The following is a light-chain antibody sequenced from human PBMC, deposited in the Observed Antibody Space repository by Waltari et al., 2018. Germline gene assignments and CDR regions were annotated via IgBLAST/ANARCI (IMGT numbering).Light chain of an antibody. CDR3: QQYNSYSLLS. CDR1: QSISKW. Sequence: DIQITQSPSTLSASVGARVIFSCRASQSISKWLAWYQQKPGKAPKLLIYKASTLESGVPSRFSGSGSGTEFTLTISSLQPEDFATYYCQQYNSYSLLSFGGGTKVEIK. V-gene: IGKV1-5*03. CDR2: KAS. J-gene: IGKJ4*01.